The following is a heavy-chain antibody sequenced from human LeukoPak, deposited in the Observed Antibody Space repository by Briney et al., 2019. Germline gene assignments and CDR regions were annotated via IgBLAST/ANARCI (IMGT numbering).Heavy chain of an antibody. J-gene: IGHJ1*01. V-gene: IGHV1-24*01. CDR3: ATMTPPEYSSSPQYFQH. Sequence: ASVKVSCKVSGYTLTELSMHWVRQAPGKGLEWMGGFDPEDGETIYAQKFQGRVTMTEDTSTDTAYMELSSLRSEDTAVYYCATMTPPEYSSSPQYFQHWGQGTLVTVSS. CDR2: FDPEDGET. CDR1: GYTLTELS. D-gene: IGHD6-6*01.